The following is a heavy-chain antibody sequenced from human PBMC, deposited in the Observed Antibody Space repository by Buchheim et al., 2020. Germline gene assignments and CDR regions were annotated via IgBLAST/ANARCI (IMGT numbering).Heavy chain of an antibody. D-gene: IGHD6-13*01. V-gene: IGHV4-4*02. CDR2: IYHSGST. Sequence: QVQLQESGPGLVKPSGTLSLTGAVSGGSISSSNWWSWVRQPPGKGLEWIGEIYHSGSTNYNPFLKSRVTISVDKSKNQFSRKLSAVTAADTAVDYCALTGYSSSWYGYYYYGMDVWGQGTT. CDR3: ALTGYSSSWYGYYYYGMDV. J-gene: IGHJ6*02. CDR1: GGSISSSNW.